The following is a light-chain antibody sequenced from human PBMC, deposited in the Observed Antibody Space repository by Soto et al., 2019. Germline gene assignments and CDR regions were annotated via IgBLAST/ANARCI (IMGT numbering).Light chain of an antibody. CDR1: SSNIGNNY. CDR3: GTWDSSLSAVV. CDR2: DND. Sequence: QSVLTQPPSVSAAPGQKVTISCSGSSSNIGNNYVSWCQQLPATAPKLLIYDNDKRPSGIRDRFSGSKSGTSATLGITGLQTGDEADYYCGTWDSSLSAVVFGGGTKLTVL. J-gene: IGLJ2*01. V-gene: IGLV1-51*01.